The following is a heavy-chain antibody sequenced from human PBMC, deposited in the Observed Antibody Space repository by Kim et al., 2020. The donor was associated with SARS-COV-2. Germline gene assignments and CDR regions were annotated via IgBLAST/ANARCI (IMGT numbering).Heavy chain of an antibody. J-gene: IGHJ4*02. CDR2: ILNTGSAA. D-gene: IGHD5-18*01. CDR1: EITFSTYW. CDR3: FRRGYTYDEDY. Sequence: GGSLRLSCAASEITFSTYWMYWVRQAPGKGLEWVSRILNTGSAAAYAASVKGRFTISSDNANNRLYLHMSSLRADDTAVYCAFRRGYTYDEDYWGQGTLVTVSS. V-gene: IGHV3-74*01.